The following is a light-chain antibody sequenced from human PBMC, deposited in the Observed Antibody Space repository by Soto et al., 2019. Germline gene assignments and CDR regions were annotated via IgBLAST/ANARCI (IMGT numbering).Light chain of an antibody. CDR3: QQRSNWPPSIT. CDR2: DAS. J-gene: IGKJ5*01. CDR1: QSLSSIN. Sequence: EIVLTQSPATLSLSPGERATLSCRASQSLSSINLAWFQQKPGQAPRLLIYDASNRATGIPARFSGSGSGTDFTLTISSLEPEDFAVYYCQQRSNWPPSITFGQGTRLEIK. V-gene: IGKV3-11*01.